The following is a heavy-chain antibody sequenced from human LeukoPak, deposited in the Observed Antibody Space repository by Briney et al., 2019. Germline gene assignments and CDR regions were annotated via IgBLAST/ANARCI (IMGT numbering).Heavy chain of an antibody. D-gene: IGHD3-10*01. CDR1: GVSISGYY. Sequence: SETLSLTCTVSGVSISGYYWSWLRQPAGKGLEWIGRIYTGGSTNYNPSLKSRVTISVDTSKNEFSLKLSSGTAADTAVYYCARHGNYGNYFYYGMDVWGQGTTVTVSS. V-gene: IGHV4-4*07. CDR3: ARHGNYGNYFYYGMDV. CDR2: IYTGGST. J-gene: IGHJ6*02.